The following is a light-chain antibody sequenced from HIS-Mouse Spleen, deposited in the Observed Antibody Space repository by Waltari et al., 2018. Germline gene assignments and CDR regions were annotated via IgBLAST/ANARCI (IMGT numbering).Light chain of an antibody. Sequence: AIRMTQSPSSFPASTGDRVTITCRASQGISSYLAWYQQKPGKAPKLLIYAASTLQSVVPSRFSGSGSGTDFTLTISCLQSEDFATYYCQQYYSYRFTFGPGTKVDIK. J-gene: IGKJ3*01. CDR1: QGISSY. V-gene: IGKV1-8*01. CDR3: QQYYSYRFT. CDR2: AAS.